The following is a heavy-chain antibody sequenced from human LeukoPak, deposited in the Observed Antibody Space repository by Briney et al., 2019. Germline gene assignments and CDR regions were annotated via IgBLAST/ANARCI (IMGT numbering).Heavy chain of an antibody. D-gene: IGHD2-15*01. CDR3: ARDLAPYCSGGRCSTFDY. J-gene: IGHJ4*02. Sequence: GGSLRLSCAASGFTFSSYSMNWVRQAPGKGLEWVSSISGSSSYIYYADSVKGRFTISRDNAKNSLYLQMNSLRGEDTALYYCARDLAPYCSGGRCSTFDYWGQGTLVTVSS. CDR1: GFTFSSYS. CDR2: ISGSSSYI. V-gene: IGHV3-21*01.